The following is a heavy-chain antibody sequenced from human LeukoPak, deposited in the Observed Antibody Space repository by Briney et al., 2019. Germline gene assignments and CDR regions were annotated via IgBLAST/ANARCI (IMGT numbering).Heavy chain of an antibody. D-gene: IGHD3-10*01. V-gene: IGHV3-74*01. J-gene: IGHJ6*02. CDR2: INSDGSST. CDR1: GFTFSSYW. Sequence: GGSLRLSCAASGFTFSSYWMHWVRQAPGRGLVWVSRINSDGSSTTYADSVKGRFTISRDNAKNTLYLQMNSLRAEDTAVYFCARDYGRPRDDGSGVWGQGTTVTVSS. CDR3: ARDYGRPRDDGSGV.